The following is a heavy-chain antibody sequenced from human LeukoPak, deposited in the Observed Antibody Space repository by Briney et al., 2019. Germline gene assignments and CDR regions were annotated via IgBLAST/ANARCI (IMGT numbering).Heavy chain of an antibody. CDR2: ISSSSSNI. J-gene: IGHJ4*02. Sequence: KSGGSLRLSCAASGFTFSSYSMNWVRQAPGKGLEWVSSISSSSSNIYYADSVKGRFTISRDNAKNSLYLQMNSLRAEDTAVYYCARDLGVLVDSYYFDYWGQGTLVTVSS. D-gene: IGHD2-8*02. CDR1: GFTFSSYS. CDR3: ARDLGVLVDSYYFDY. V-gene: IGHV3-21*01.